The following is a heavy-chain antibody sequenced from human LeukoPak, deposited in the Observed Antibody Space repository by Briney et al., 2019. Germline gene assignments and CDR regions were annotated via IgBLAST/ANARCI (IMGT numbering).Heavy chain of an antibody. CDR2: ISGSSDTT. Sequence: GGSLRLSCSASGFTFTNYAMTWVRQAPAKGLEWVSVISGSSDTTYYAGSVKGRFTISRDNSKNMLYLQMNTLRADDTAVDYCALQHSGTWYADLDYWGQGTLVTVSS. CDR1: GFTFTNYA. V-gene: IGHV3-23*01. D-gene: IGHD6-13*01. CDR3: ALQHSGTWYADLDY. J-gene: IGHJ4*02.